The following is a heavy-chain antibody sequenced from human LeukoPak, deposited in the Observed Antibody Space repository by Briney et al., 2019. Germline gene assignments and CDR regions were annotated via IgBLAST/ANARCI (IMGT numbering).Heavy chain of an antibody. J-gene: IGHJ4*02. CDR3: ATDSSNGDYVNGYFDY. CDR1: GFIFSSYA. Sequence: PGGSLRLSCAASGFIFSSYAMHWVRQAPGKGLEWVAVISYDGSNKYADSVKGRFTISRDNSKNTLYLQMNSLRGEDTAVYYCATDSSNGDYVNGYFDYWGQGTLVTVSS. V-gene: IGHV3-30*04. CDR2: ISYDGSNK. D-gene: IGHD4-17*01.